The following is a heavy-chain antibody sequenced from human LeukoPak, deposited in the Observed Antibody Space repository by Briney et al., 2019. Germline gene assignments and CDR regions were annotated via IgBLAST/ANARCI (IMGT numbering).Heavy chain of an antibody. D-gene: IGHD6-6*01. CDR3: ARLGQLVSYYIDY. CDR2: IYYSGST. CDR1: GGSISSSSYY. Sequence: SETLSLTCTVSGGSISSSSYYWGWIRQPPGKGLEWIGSIYYSGSTYYNPSLKSRVTISVDTSKNQFSLKLSSVTAADTAVYYCARLGQLVSYYIDYWGQGTLVTVSS. V-gene: IGHV4-39*01. J-gene: IGHJ4*02.